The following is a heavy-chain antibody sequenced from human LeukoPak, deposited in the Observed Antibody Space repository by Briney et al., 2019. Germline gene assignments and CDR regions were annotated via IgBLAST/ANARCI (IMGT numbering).Heavy chain of an antibody. D-gene: IGHD3-10*01. V-gene: IGHV1-8*01. CDR1: GYTFASYD. CDR3: ARSLQWFGERGAFGI. Sequence: ASVKVSCKASGYTFASYDINWVRQATGQGLEWMGWMNPNSGNTGYAQKFQGRVTMTRNTSISTAYMELSSLRSEDTAVYYCARSLQWFGERGAFGIWGQGTMVTVSS. CDR2: MNPNSGNT. J-gene: IGHJ3*02.